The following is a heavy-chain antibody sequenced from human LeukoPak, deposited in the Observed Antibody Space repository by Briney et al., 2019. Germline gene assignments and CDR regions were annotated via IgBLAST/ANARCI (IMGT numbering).Heavy chain of an antibody. D-gene: IGHD5-12*01. CDR2: ISSSGSTI. CDR3: ASGYDSQDFDY. J-gene: IGHJ4*02. Sequence: SGGSLRLSCAASGFTFSSYEMNWVRQAPGKGLEWVSYISSSGSTIYYADSVKGRFTISRDNAKNSLYLQMNSLRAEDTAVYYCASGYDSQDFDYWGQGTLVTVSS. V-gene: IGHV3-48*03. CDR1: GFTFSSYE.